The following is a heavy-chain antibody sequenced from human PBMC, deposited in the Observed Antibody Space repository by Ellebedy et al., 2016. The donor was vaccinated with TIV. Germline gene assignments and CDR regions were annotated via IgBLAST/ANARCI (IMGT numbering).Heavy chain of an antibody. CDR2: IYPGDSDT. V-gene: IGHV5-51*01. CDR3: ARRKGTTVVTNDAFDI. CDR1: GYSFTSYW. J-gene: IGHJ3*02. Sequence: GESLKISCKGSGYSFTSYWIGWVRQMPGKGLEWMGIIYPGDSDTRYSPSFQGQVTISADKSISTAYLQWGSLKASDTAMYYCARRKGTTVVTNDAFDIWGQGTMVTVSS. D-gene: IGHD4-23*01.